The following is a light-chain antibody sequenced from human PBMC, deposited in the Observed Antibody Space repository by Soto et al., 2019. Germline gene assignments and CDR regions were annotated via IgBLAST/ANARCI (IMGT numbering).Light chain of an antibody. CDR3: SSHTSSSTRV. CDR2: EVI. CDR1: SSDVGGYNF. J-gene: IGLJ1*01. V-gene: IGLV2-14*01. Sequence: QSVLTQPASVSGSPGQSITISCTGTSSDVGGYNFVSWYQQHPGKAPRLMIYEVINRPSGVSSRFSGSKSGNTASLTISGLQAEAEADYYCSSHTSSSTRVFGTGTKLTVL.